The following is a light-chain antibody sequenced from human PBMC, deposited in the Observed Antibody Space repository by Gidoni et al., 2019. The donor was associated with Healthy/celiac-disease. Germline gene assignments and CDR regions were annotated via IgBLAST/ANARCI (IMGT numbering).Light chain of an antibody. CDR3: QQYDNSPWT. J-gene: IGKJ1*01. CDR2: GAS. CDR1: QNINSRF. V-gene: IGKV3-20*01. Sequence: DIVLTQSPGTLSLSPGERATLSCRASQNINSRFLAWYQQKPGQAPRLLIYGASTRATGIPDTFSGSGSGTDFTLTIGRLESEDFAVYFCQQYDNSPWTFGQGTKVEIK.